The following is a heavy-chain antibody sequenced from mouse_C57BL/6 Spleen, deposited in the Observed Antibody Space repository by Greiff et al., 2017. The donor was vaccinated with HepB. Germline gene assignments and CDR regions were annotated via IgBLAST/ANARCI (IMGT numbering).Heavy chain of an antibody. Sequence: VQLQESGPGLVQPSQSLSITCTVSGFSLTSYGVHWVRQSPGKGLEWLGVIWRGGSTDYNAAFMSRLSITKDNSKSQVFFKMNSLQADDTAIYYCANIYYDYDGDPWFAYWGQGTLVTVSA. J-gene: IGHJ3*01. V-gene: IGHV2-5*01. CDR2: IWRGGST. D-gene: IGHD2-4*01. CDR1: GFSLTSYG. CDR3: ANIYYDYDGDPWFAY.